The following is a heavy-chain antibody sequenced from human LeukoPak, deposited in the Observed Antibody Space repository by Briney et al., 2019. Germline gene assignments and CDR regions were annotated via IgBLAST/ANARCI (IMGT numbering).Heavy chain of an antibody. J-gene: IGHJ4*02. CDR3: ARNLGQTWGTVTTDLWYFDH. Sequence: SETLSLTCTVSGASIITTNYYWGWIRQPPGKGLEWIGSISYSGNAYYDPSLRSRLSISMDASKNQFSLKVRSVTAADTAVYYCARNLGQTWGTVTTDLWYFDHWGQGTLVPVSS. D-gene: IGHD4-11*01. CDR2: ISYSGNA. V-gene: IGHV4-39*01. CDR1: GASIITTNYY.